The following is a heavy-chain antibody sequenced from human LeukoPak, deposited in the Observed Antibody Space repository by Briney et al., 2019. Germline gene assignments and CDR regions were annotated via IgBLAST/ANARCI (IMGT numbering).Heavy chain of an antibody. V-gene: IGHV4-4*07. CDR3: ARHGYTASHYFLDF. CDR1: SPSIISYY. J-gene: IGHJ4*02. CDR2: IYSTGKT. D-gene: IGHD3-16*01. Sequence: ASPSLSPTCTVASPSIISYYSGSVRQPAGRGLEWLGRIYSTGKTDYNPSLKSRLTRSVDTSERQFSLNPRSVTAADTAIYYCARHGYTASHYFLDFWRQGALVTVSS.